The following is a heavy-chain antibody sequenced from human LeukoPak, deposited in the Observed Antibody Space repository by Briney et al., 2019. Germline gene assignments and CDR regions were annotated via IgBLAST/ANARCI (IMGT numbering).Heavy chain of an antibody. D-gene: IGHD3-10*01. CDR3: ARERSHFWYTDV. J-gene: IGHJ6*03. CDR1: GDSTSSHY. CDR2: IHYSGST. V-gene: IGHV4-59*11. Sequence: PSETLSLTCTVSGDSTSSHYWSWIRQSPGKGLEWLGFIHYSGSTDYNPSLRSRISISIDTSKNQFTLNLRSVTAADSAIYYCARERSHFWYTDVWGKGTTVTVSS.